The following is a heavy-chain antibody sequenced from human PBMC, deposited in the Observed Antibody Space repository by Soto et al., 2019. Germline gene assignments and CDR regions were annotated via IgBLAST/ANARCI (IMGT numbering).Heavy chain of an antibody. CDR2: INPNSGGT. V-gene: IGHV1-2*04. CDR3: ARDSPYYYYGMDV. Sequence: AASVKVSCKASGYTFTGYYMHWVRQAPGQGLEWMGWINPNSGGTNYAQKFQGWVTMTRDTSISTAYMELSRLRSDDTAVYYCARDSPYYYYGMDVWGQGTTVTVSS. CDR1: GYTFTGYY. J-gene: IGHJ6*02.